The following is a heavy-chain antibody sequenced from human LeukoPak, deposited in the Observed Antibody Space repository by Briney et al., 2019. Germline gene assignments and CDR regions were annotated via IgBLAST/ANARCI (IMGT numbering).Heavy chain of an antibody. CDR1: GYTFTSYY. Sequence: ASVKVSCKASGYTFTSYYMHWVRQAPGQGLEWMGIINPSGGSTSYAQKFQGRVTMTRDTSTSTVYMELSSLRSEDTAVYYCAKDHPRLTYYYDSSGYYDWFDPWGQGTLVTVSS. J-gene: IGHJ5*02. D-gene: IGHD3-22*01. V-gene: IGHV1-46*01. CDR3: AKDHPRLTYYYDSSGYYDWFDP. CDR2: INPSGGST.